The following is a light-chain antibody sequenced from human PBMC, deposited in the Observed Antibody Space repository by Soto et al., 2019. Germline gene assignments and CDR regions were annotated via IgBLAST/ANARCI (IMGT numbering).Light chain of an antibody. CDR3: CSFAGSYTSFV. CDR1: SNY. Sequence: QSVVTQPASVSGSPGQSITISCTETSNYVSWYQQHPGKAPKLLISDVNQRPSGVPDRFSGSKSGRTASLTISGLLAEDEADYYCCSFAGSYTSFVFGPGTKLTVL. CDR2: DVN. J-gene: IGLJ1*01. V-gene: IGLV2-11*01.